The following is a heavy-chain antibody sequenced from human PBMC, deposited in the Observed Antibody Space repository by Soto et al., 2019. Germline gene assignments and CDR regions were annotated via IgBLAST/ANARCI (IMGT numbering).Heavy chain of an antibody. D-gene: IGHD5-12*01. CDR3: ALSGYDYYYYGMDV. CDR2: ISGSGGST. Sequence: GGSLRLSCAASGFTFSSYAMSWVRQAPGKGLEWVSAISGSGGSTYYADSVKGRFTISRDNSKNTLYLQMNSLRAEDTAVYYCALSGYDYYYYGMDVWGQGTTVTVSS. V-gene: IGHV3-23*01. J-gene: IGHJ6*02. CDR1: GFTFSSYA.